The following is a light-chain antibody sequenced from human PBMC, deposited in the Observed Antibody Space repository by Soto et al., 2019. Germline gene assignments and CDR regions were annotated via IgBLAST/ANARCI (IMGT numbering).Light chain of an antibody. CDR2: DVS. J-gene: IGLJ2*01. V-gene: IGLV2-14*03. CDR1: SSDVGGYNF. Sequence: QSVLTQPASVSVSPGQSITISCSGTSSDVGGYNFVSWYQVHPGKAPRLILYDVSSRPSGVSYRFSGSKSANTASLNISRLQAGDEADYYCSSYTTTTSLVVFGGGTQLTV. CDR3: SSYTTTTSLVV.